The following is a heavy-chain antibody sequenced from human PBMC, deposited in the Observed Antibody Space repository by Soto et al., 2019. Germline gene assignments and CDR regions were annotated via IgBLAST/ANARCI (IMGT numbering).Heavy chain of an antibody. V-gene: IGHV3-30*18. CDR3: AKDRYSYGYGVGYYFDY. Sequence: QVQLVESGGGVVQPGRSLRLCCAASGFTFSSYGMHWVRQAPGKGLEWVAVISYDGSNKYYADSVKGRFTISRDNSKNTLYLQMNSLRAEDTAVYYCAKDRYSYGYGVGYYFDYWGQGTLVTVSS. CDR1: GFTFSSYG. D-gene: IGHD5-18*01. CDR2: ISYDGSNK. J-gene: IGHJ4*02.